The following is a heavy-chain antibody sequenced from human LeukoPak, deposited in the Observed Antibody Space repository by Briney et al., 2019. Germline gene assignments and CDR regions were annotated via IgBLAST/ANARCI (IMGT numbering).Heavy chain of an antibody. V-gene: IGHV1-46*01. D-gene: IGHD1/OR15-1a*01. CDR2: INPSGGST. J-gene: IGHJ5*02. CDR3: ARENWNNYWFDP. Sequence: ASVKVSCKASGYTFTSYYMHWVRQAPGQGLEWMGIINPSGGSTSYAQKLQGRVTMTRDTSTSTVYMELSSLRSEDTAVYYCARENWNNYWFDPWGQGTLVTVSS. CDR1: GYTFTSYY.